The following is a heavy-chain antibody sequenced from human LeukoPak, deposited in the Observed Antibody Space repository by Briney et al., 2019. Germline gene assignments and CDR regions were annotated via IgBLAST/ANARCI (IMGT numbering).Heavy chain of an antibody. D-gene: IGHD6-19*01. CDR3: ARVSIAVAGNQNWFDP. Sequence: SQTLSLTCAISGDSVSSNSAAWNWIRQSPSRGLEWLGRTYYRSKWYNDYAVSVKSRITINPDTSKNQFSLQLNSVTPEDTAVYYCARVSIAVAGNQNWFDPWGQGTLVTVSS. J-gene: IGHJ5*02. V-gene: IGHV6-1*01. CDR1: GDSVSSNSAA. CDR2: TYYRSKWYN.